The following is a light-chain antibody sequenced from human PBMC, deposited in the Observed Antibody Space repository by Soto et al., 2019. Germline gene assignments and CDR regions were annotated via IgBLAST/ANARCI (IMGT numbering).Light chain of an antibody. CDR3: SSYAGRGVGI. CDR1: SSDVGSYDL. Sequence: QSALTQPASVSGSPGQSITISCTGTSSDVGSYDLVSWYQQHPGEAPKLLIYEVTERPSGVSIRFSGSKSDYTASPTISGLQAEDEADYYCSSYAGRGVGIFGGGTKLTVL. J-gene: IGLJ2*01. CDR2: EVT. V-gene: IGLV2-23*02.